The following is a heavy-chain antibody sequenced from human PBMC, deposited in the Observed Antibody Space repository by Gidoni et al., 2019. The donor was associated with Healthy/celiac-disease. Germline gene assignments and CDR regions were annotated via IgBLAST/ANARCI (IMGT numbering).Heavy chain of an antibody. CDR2: ISGSGGST. CDR3: ANGHRVVVTTDAFDI. J-gene: IGHJ3*02. D-gene: IGHD3-22*01. V-gene: IGHV3-23*01. CDR1: GFTFSSYA. Sequence: EVQLLESGGGLVQPGGSLRLSCAASGFTFSSYAMSWVRQAPGKGLEWVSAISGSGGSTYYADSVKGRFTISRDNSKNTLYLQMNSLRAEDTSVYYCANGHRVVVTTDAFDIWGQGTMVTVSS.